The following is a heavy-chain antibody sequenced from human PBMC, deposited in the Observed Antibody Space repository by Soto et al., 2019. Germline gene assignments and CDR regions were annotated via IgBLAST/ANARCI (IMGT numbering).Heavy chain of an antibody. CDR3: ARDNVGEIAAAATPGY. V-gene: IGHV1-18*04. D-gene: IGHD6-13*01. J-gene: IGHJ4*02. CDR1: GYTFTSYG. CDR2: ISAYNGNT. Sequence: GASVKVSCKASGYTFTSYGISWVRQAPGQGLEWMGWISAYNGNTNYAQKLQGRVTMTTDTSTSTAYMELRSLRSDDTAAYYCARDNVGEIAAAATPGYWGQGTLVTVSS.